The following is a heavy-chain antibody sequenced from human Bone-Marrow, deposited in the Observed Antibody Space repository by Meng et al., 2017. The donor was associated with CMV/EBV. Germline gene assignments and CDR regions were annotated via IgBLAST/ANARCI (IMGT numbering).Heavy chain of an antibody. CDR3: AARNYFDY. CDR1: GFTFSSYSMN. CDR2: IYYSGST. V-gene: IGHV4-59*05. Sequence: ESLKISCAASGFTFSSYSMNWVRQAPGKGLEWIGSIYYSGSTYYNPSLKSRVTISVDTSKNQFSLKLSSVTAADTAVYYCAARNYFDYWGQGTLVTVSS. J-gene: IGHJ4*02.